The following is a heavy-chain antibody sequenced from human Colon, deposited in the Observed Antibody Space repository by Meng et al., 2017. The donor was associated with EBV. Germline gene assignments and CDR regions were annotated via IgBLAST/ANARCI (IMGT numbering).Heavy chain of an antibody. D-gene: IGHD5-24*01. Sequence: QGQMLEAGPGRGNPSQHLSLTCTDSGGSISSGGYYGSWVRQHPGKGLEWIGYIYYSGSTYYNPSLKSRVTISIDTSKNQFSLKLSSVTAADTAVYYCARGPSRWLQFSFDYWGQGTLVTVSS. CDR3: ARGPSRWLQFSFDY. J-gene: IGHJ4*02. CDR2: IYYSGST. CDR1: GGSISSGGYY. V-gene: IGHV4-31*03.